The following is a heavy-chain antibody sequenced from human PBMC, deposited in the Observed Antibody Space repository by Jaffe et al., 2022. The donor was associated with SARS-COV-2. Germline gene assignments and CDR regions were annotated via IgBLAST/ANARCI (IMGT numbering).Heavy chain of an antibody. CDR3: ARAESSSWFGDYDWFDP. J-gene: IGHJ5*02. V-gene: IGHV4-4*02. Sequence: QVQLQESGPGLVKPSGTLSLTCAVSGGSISGSKWWAWVRQSPGKGLEWIGEISHSGSANYNPSLMGRVTMSVDKSKKYFSLKLNSVTAADTAVYYCARAESSSWFGDYDWFDPWGQGTLVTVSS. CDR2: ISHSGSA. D-gene: IGHD6-13*01. CDR1: GGSISGSKW.